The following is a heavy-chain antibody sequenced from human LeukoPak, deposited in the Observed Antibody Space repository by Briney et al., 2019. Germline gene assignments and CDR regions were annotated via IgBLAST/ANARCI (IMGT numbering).Heavy chain of an antibody. CDR2: TYYRSKWYN. CDR3: ARMGGWFDP. D-gene: IGHD1-26*01. CDR1: GDSVSSNSAT. Sequence: SQTLSLTCATSGDSVSSNSATWNWIRQSPSRGLEWLGRTYYRSKWYNDYAVSVKSGITINPDTSKNQFSLQVNSVTAADTAVYYCARMGGWFDPWGQGTLVTVSS. J-gene: IGHJ5*02. V-gene: IGHV6-1*01.